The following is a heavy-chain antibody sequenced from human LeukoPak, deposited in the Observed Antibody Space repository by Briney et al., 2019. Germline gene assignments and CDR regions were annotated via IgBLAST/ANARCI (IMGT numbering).Heavy chain of an antibody. CDR1: GFTFSSAW. Sequence: GGSLRLSCAASGFTFSSAWMNWVRQAPGKGLEWVGRIKSETDGGTTDYAAPVKGRFTISRDDSKTTLYLRMNSLKTEDTAVYYCTTERDMVRGVIPLYYFNYWGQGTLVTVSS. V-gene: IGHV3-15*07. CDR2: IKSETDGGTT. CDR3: TTERDMVRGVIPLYYFNY. D-gene: IGHD3-10*01. J-gene: IGHJ4*02.